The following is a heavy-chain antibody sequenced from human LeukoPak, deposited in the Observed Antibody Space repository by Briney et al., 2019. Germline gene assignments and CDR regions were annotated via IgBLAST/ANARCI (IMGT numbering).Heavy chain of an antibody. J-gene: IGHJ5*02. CDR3: ARGFRVATIDWFDP. CDR1: GFTFSSYD. CDR2: IGTAGDT. V-gene: IGHV3-13*01. D-gene: IGHD5-12*01. Sequence: GGSLRLSCAASGFTFSSYDMHWVRQATGKGLEWVSAIGTAGDTYYPGSVKGRFTISRENAKNSLYLQMNSLRAEDTAVYYCARGFRVATIDWFDPWGQGTLVTVSS.